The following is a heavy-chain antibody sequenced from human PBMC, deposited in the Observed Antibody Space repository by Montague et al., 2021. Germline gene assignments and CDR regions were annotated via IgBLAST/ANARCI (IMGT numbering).Heavy chain of an antibody. CDR1: EFTFTHSW. CDR2: IKQDGTLA. V-gene: IGHV3-7*05. D-gene: IGHD2-2*01. J-gene: IGHJ3*02. CDR3: ARDTSGVFDI. Sequence: SLRLSCAASEFTFTHSWMTWIRQAPGKGLEWVANIKQDGTLAHYVDSVKGRFTTSRDNAKNSLYLQMNSLRAEDTALYYCARDTSGVFDIWGQGTMVTVSS.